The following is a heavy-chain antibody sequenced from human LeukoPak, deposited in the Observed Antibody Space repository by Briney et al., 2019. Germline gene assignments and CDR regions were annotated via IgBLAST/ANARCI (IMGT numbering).Heavy chain of an antibody. CDR3: ARHGGATTYIDY. V-gene: IGHV4-34*01. J-gene: IGHJ4*02. Sequence: SETLSLTCAVYGGSFSGYYWSWIRQPPGKGLEWIGEINHSRSTKYNPSLKSRVTISVDTSKNQFSLKLSSVTAADTAVYYCARHGGATTYIDYWGQGTLVTVSS. CDR2: INHSRST. D-gene: IGHD1-26*01. CDR1: GGSFSGYY.